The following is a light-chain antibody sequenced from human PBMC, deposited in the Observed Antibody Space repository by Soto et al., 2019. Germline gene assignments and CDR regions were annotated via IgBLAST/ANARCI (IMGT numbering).Light chain of an antibody. V-gene: IGKV3-15*01. J-gene: IGKJ2*01. CDR2: GAS. CDR3: QQYNNGPTYT. CDR1: QSISSS. Sequence: IVMTQSAATLTVSPGERATLSCRASQSISSSLAWYQQKPGQASRLLIYGASTRATGIPARFSGSGSGTEFTLSISSLQSEDFVVYYCQQYNNGPTYTFGQGTKLEIK.